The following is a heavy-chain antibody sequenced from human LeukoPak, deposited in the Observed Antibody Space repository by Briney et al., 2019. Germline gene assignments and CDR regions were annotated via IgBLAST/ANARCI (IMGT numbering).Heavy chain of an antibody. D-gene: IGHD5/OR15-5a*01. J-gene: IGHJ4*02. Sequence: SETLSLTCAVFGGSFSDYYWNFIRQPPGKGLEWIGEIKLSANTIYNPSLESRVTTSVDTSKNQFSLNLRSVTAADTAVYYCARSVYGSRRFDFWGQGTLVTVSS. CDR3: ARSVYGSRRFDF. V-gene: IGHV4-34*01. CDR2: IKLSANT. CDR1: GGSFSDYY.